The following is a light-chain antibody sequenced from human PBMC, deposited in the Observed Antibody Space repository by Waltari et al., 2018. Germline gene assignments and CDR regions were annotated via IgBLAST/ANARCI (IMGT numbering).Light chain of an antibody. V-gene: IGKV3-20*01. CDR1: QSVGRT. CDR2: AAS. J-gene: IGKJ1*01. Sequence: EIVLPHSPASLSLSPGARATISCRASQSVGRTLAWYQQRPGQAPRLLIYAASSRATGIPARFSGSGSGTDFSLTISRLEPEDFAVYYCQKYGTRPATFGQGTKVEVK. CDR3: QKYGTRPAT.